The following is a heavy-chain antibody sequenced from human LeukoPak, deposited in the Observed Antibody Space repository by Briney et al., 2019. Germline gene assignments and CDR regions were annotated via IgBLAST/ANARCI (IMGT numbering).Heavy chain of an antibody. D-gene: IGHD3-22*01. J-gene: IGHJ4*02. Sequence: ASVKLSCKASGYTFTSYDINWVRQATGQGLEWMGWMNPNSGNTGYAQKFQGRVTMTRNTSISTAYMELSSLRSEDTAVYYCARFYYDSSGYYGYWGQGTLVTVSS. CDR1: GYTFTSYD. CDR2: MNPNSGNT. V-gene: IGHV1-8*01. CDR3: ARFYYDSSGYYGY.